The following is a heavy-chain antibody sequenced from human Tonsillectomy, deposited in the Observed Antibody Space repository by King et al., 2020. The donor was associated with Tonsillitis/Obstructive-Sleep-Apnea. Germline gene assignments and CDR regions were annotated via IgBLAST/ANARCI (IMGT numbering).Heavy chain of an antibody. V-gene: IGHV2-5*02. J-gene: IGHJ4*02. CDR2: IYWDDDK. CDR1: GFSLSTSGVG. Sequence: TLKESGPTLVKPTQTLTLTCTFSGFSLSTSGVGVGWIRQPPGKALEWLALIYWDDDKRYSPSLKSRLTITKDTSKNQVVLTMTNMDPLDTVTYYCAHSTVYDILTGYSDPYYFDYWGQGTLVTVSS. D-gene: IGHD3-9*01. CDR3: AHSTVYDILTGYSDPYYFDY.